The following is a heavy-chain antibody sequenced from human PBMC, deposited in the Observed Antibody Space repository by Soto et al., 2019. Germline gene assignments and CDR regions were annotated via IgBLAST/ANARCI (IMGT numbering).Heavy chain of an antibody. Sequence: QVQLVQSGDEVKRPGSSVKVSCKASGDTFNFYSINWVRQAPGVGLEWVGRVNPILSMSNYAQRFQGRVTMTADKSTSTAYMELRSLRSEDTAIYYCASSYGSGYRAFDYWGQGALVTVSS. V-gene: IGHV1-69*02. D-gene: IGHD3-10*01. CDR3: ASSYGSGYRAFDY. CDR2: VNPILSMS. CDR1: GDTFNFYS. J-gene: IGHJ4*02.